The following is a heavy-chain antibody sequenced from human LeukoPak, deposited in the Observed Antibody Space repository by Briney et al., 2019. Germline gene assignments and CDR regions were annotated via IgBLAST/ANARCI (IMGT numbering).Heavy chain of an antibody. CDR3: ARDCSSTSCYEAP. J-gene: IGHJ5*02. CDR1: GFTFSRYS. V-gene: IGHV3-21*01. Sequence: GGSLRLSCAASGFTFSRYSMNWVRQAPGKGLEWVSSISSSSSYIYYADPVQGRFTISRDNAKNSLYLQMNSLRAEDTAVYYCARDCSSTSCYEAPWGQGTLVTVSS. D-gene: IGHD2-2*01. CDR2: ISSSSSYI.